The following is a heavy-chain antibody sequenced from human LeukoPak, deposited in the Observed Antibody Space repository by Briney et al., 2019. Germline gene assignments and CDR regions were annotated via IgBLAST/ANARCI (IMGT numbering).Heavy chain of an antibody. CDR3: TTQTSMVRPLWFDP. CDR2: LKTKTDGRTT. CDR1: GLPFNNPW. V-gene: IGHV3-15*01. Sequence: GGSWEDPLESFGLPFNNPWKSWGAQAPGKGPEGVGHLKTKTDGRTTDYAAPVKGRFTISRDDSKTTLYLQMNSLKTEDTAVYFCTTQTSMVRPLWFDPWGQGTLVTVSS. D-gene: IGHD5-18*01. J-gene: IGHJ5*02.